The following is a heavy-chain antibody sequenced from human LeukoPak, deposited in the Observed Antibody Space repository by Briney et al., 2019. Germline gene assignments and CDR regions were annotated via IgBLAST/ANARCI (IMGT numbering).Heavy chain of an antibody. CDR3: ARVSQYYDFWSGYLDH. CDR1: GGTFSSYA. Sequence: RASVKVSCKASGGTFSSYAISWVRQAPGQGLEWMGRIIPIFGTANYAQKFQGRVTITTDESTSTAYMELSSLRSEDTAVYYCARVSQYYDFWSGYLDHWGQGTLVTVSS. J-gene: IGHJ4*02. D-gene: IGHD3-3*01. CDR2: IIPIFGTA. V-gene: IGHV1-69*05.